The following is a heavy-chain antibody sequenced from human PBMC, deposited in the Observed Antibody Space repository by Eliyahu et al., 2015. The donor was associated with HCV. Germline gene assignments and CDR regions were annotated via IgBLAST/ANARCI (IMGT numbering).Heavy chain of an antibody. CDR3: SKSHDIVADEPPYSYYYGMDV. CDR2: ISWNSGAI. D-gene: IGHD5-12*01. J-gene: IGHJ6*02. CDR1: GFPFDYYX. Sequence: EVQLVESGGGLVQPGRSLRLSCAASGFPFDYYXLPWVRQSPGKGLEWVSGISWNSGAIGYADSVKGRFTISRDNAKNSLYLEMNSLRPEDSAFYYCSKSHDIVADEPPYSYYYGMDVWGRGTTVTVSS. V-gene: IGHV3-9*01.